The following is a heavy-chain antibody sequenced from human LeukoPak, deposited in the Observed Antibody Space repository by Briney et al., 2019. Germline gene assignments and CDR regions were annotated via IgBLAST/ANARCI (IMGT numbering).Heavy chain of an antibody. J-gene: IGHJ1*01. CDR2: IYYSGST. V-gene: IGHV4-59*01. Sequence: SETLSLTCTVSGGSISSYYWSWIRQPPGKGLEWIGYIYYSGSTNYNPSLKSRVTISVDTSKNQFSLKLSSVTAADTAVYYCAKLIGSGSYYNVAIQHWGQGTLVTVSS. D-gene: IGHD3-10*01. CDR1: GGSISSYY. CDR3: AKLIGSGSYYNVAIQH.